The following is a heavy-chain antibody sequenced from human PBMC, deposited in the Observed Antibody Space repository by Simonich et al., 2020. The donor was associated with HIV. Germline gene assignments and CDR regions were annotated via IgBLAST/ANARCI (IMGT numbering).Heavy chain of an antibody. CDR3: AREGAGMDPDY. CDR1: GFTLDDYG. CDR2: INWSGDST. Sequence: EVQLVESGGGVVRPGGSLRLSCAASGFTLDDYGMSWVRQAPGKGLGWVSGINWSGDSTGYADSVKGRFTISRDNAKNSLYLQMNSLRAEDTALYYCAREGAGMDPDYWGQGTLVTVSS. J-gene: IGHJ4*02. D-gene: IGHD3-10*01. V-gene: IGHV3-20*04.